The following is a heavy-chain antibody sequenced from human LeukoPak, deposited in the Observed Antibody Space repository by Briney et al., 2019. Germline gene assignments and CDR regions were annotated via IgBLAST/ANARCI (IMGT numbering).Heavy chain of an antibody. Sequence: ASVKVSCKASGYTFPSYFMHWVRQAPGQGLEWMGIINPTGGSTTYAQKFQGRVTITADESTSTAYMELSSLRSEDTAVYYCARRRGYSGYEFDYWGQGTLVTVSS. D-gene: IGHD5-12*01. CDR3: ARRRGYSGYEFDY. V-gene: IGHV1-46*01. J-gene: IGHJ4*02. CDR2: INPTGGST. CDR1: GYTFPSYF.